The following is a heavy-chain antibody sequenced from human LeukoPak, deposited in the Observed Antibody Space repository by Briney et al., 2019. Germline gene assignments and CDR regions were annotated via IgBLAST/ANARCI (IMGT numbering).Heavy chain of an antibody. J-gene: IGHJ6*02. CDR1: GYTFTSYY. V-gene: IGHV1-46*03. Sequence: ASVKVSCKASGYTFTSYYMHWVRQAPGQGLEWMGIINPSGGSTSYAQKFQGRVTMTRDTSTSTVYMELSSLRSEDTAVYYCARGTRGRSSWYYDPPYYYYGMDVWGQGTTVTVSS. D-gene: IGHD6-13*01. CDR2: INPSGGST. CDR3: ARGTRGRSSWYYDPPYYYYGMDV.